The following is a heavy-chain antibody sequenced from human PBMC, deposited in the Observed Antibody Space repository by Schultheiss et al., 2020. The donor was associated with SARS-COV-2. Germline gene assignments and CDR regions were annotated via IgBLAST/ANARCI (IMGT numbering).Heavy chain of an antibody. V-gene: IGHV3-23*01. D-gene: IGHD6-13*01. CDR2: ISGSGGST. J-gene: IGHJ4*02. CDR3: ARWAIAAAGLFDY. CDR1: GFTFSSYA. Sequence: GGSLRLSCAASGFTFSSYAMSWVRQAPGKGLEWVSTISGSGGSTYYAGSVKGRFTISRDNSKNTLYLQMNSLRAEDTAVYYCARWAIAAAGLFDYWGQGTLVTVSS.